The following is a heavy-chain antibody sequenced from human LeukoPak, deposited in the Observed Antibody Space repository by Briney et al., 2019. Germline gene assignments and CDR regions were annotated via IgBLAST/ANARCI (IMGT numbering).Heavy chain of an antibody. CDR2: IYSGGST. Sequence: TGGSLRLSCAASGFTFSSYAMSWVRQAPGKGLEWVSVIYSGGSTYYADSVKGRFTISRDNSKNTLYLQMNSLRAEDTAVYYCARVSRNYDILTGYSPTNFDYWGQGTLVTVSS. CDR3: ARVSRNYDILTGYSPTNFDY. J-gene: IGHJ4*02. D-gene: IGHD3-9*01. V-gene: IGHV3-66*01. CDR1: GFTFSSYA.